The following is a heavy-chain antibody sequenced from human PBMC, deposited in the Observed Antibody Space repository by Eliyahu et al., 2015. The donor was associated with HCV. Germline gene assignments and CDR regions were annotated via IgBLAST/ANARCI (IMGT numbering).Heavy chain of an antibody. V-gene: IGHV3-23*01. CDR1: GFTFSSYA. CDR3: AKDLTYYDFWSGYYWGATKDYGMDV. J-gene: IGHJ6*02. CDR2: ISGSGGST. Sequence: EVQLLESGGGLVQPGGSLRLSCAASGFTFSSYAMSWVRQAPGKGLEWVSAISGSGGSTYYADSVKGRFTNSRDNSKNTLYLQMNSLRAEDTAVYYCAKDLTYYDFWSGYYWGATKDYGMDVWGQGTTVTVSS. D-gene: IGHD3-3*01.